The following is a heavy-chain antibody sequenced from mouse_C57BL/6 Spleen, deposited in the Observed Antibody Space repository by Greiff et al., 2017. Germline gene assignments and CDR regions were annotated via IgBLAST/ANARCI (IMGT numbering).Heavy chain of an antibody. CDR2: IHPNSGST. CDR1: GYTFTSYW. D-gene: IGHD1-1*01. V-gene: IGHV1-64*01. J-gene: IGHJ4*01. Sequence: QVQLQQPGAELVKPGASVKLSCKASGYTFTSYWMHWVKQRPGQGLEWIGMIHPNSGSTNYNEKFKSKATLTVDKSSSTAYMQLSSLTSEDSAVEYCARGYYGSRDYAMDYWGQGTSVTVSS. CDR3: ARGYYGSRDYAMDY.